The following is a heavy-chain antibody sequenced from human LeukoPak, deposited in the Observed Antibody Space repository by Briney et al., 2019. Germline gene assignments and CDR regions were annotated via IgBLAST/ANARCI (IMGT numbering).Heavy chain of an antibody. J-gene: IGHJ3*02. Sequence: SETLSLTCTVSGGSISSYYWSWIRQPPGKGLEWIGYIYYSWSTIYNPSLKSRVTISVDTSKNQLSLNLSSVTAADTGVYYCASQSGYSSRWTAWGAFDIWRQGTMVTVPS. CDR2: IYYSWST. CDR3: ASQSGYSSRWTAWGAFDI. D-gene: IGHD6-19*01. V-gene: IGHV4-59*01. CDR1: GGSISSYY.